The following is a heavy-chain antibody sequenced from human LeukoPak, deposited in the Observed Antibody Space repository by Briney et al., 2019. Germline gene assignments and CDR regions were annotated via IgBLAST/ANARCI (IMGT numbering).Heavy chain of an antibody. Sequence: SVKVPCKASGGTFSSYAISWVRQAPGQGLEWMGRIIPILGIANYAQKFQGRVTITADKSTSTAYMELSSLRSEDTAVYYCARDPGFDYWGQGALVTVSS. CDR1: GGTFSSYA. CDR2: IIPILGIA. V-gene: IGHV1-69*04. J-gene: IGHJ4*02. CDR3: ARDPGFDY.